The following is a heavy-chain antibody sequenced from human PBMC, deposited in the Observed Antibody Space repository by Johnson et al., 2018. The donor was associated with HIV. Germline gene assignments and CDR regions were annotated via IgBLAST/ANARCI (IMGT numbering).Heavy chain of an antibody. J-gene: IGHJ3*02. V-gene: IGHV3-66*02. D-gene: IGHD2-8*01. CDR1: GITVGTNY. CDR3: ARDGREANVCPGAFDI. CDR2: IFSVGDV. Sequence: VQLVESGGGLVQPGGSLRLSCAASGITVGTNYMSWVRQAPGKGLEWVSVIFSVGDVYYADSVKGRFTISRDNSKNMVYLQMNSLRPEDTAVYYCARDGREANVCPGAFDIWGQGTMVTVSS.